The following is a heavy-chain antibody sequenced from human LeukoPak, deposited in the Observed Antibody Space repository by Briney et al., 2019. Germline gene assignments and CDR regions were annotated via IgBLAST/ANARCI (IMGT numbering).Heavy chain of an antibody. Sequence: SETLSLTCAVYGGSFSGYYWSWIRQPPGKGLEWIGEINHSGSTNYNPSLKSRVTISVDTSKNQFSLKLSSVTAADTAVYYCARETGRDYDSSGYYYSHDAFDIWGQGTMVTVSS. V-gene: IGHV4-34*01. CDR3: ARETGRDYDSSGYYYSHDAFDI. CDR2: INHSGST. D-gene: IGHD3-22*01. CDR1: GGSFSGYY. J-gene: IGHJ3*02.